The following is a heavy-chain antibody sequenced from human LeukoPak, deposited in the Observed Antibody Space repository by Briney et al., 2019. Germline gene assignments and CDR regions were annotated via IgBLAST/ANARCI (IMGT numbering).Heavy chain of an antibody. V-gene: IGHV3-43*02. CDR1: GFTFDAYA. CDR3: ATWAFYHSLDV. CDR2: INKDGSAT. J-gene: IGHJ6*02. Sequence: GGSLRFSGEASGFTFDAYAMHWVRQAPGKGLEWVSLINKDGSATYYADSVKGRFTISRDNSKNSLYLQMNSLRSEDTALYYCATWAFYHSLDVWGQGTTVTVSS. D-gene: IGHD1-26*01.